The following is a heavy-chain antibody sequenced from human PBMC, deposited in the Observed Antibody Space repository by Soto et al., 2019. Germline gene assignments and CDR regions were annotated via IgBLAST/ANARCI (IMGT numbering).Heavy chain of an antibody. Sequence: KASETLSLTCAVSGYSISSGYYWGWIRQPPGKGLEWIGSIYHSGSTYYKQSLKSRVTISVDTSKNQFSLKLSSVTAADTAVYYCASDYYDHRPFWGQGTLVTVSS. CDR3: ASDYYDHRPF. J-gene: IGHJ4*02. CDR2: IYHSGST. V-gene: IGHV4-38-2*01. D-gene: IGHD3-22*01. CDR1: GYSISSGYY.